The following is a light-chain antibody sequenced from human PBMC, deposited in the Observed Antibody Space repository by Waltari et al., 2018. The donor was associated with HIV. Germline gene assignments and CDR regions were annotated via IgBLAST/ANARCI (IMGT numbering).Light chain of an antibody. CDR3: QQYLRSPPT. J-gene: IGKJ4*01. CDR2: RAS. CDR1: RSILSSFDNRNY. Sequence: DIVMIQPPDSLPVSLGQRATINCTSSRSILSSFDNRNYLAWYQQKPRQPPRLLISRASTRESGVPDRFSGSESGTDFALTISRLQAEDVAVYHCQQYLRSPPTFGGGTKVEIK. V-gene: IGKV4-1*01.